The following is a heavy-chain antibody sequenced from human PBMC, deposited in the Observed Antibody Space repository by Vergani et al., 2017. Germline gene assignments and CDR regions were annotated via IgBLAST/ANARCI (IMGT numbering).Heavy chain of an antibody. CDR1: GGTFSSYA. D-gene: IGHD3-22*01. V-gene: IGHV1-69*01. Sequence: QVQLVQSGAEVKKPGSSVKVSCKASGGTFSSYAISWVRQAPGQGLEWMGGIIPIFGTANYAQKFQGRVTITADESTSTAYMELSSLRSEDTAVYYCARDSVPTRRETIVVVTYFDYWGQGTLVTVSS. CDR2: IIPIFGTA. J-gene: IGHJ4*02. CDR3: ARDSVPTRRETIVVVTYFDY.